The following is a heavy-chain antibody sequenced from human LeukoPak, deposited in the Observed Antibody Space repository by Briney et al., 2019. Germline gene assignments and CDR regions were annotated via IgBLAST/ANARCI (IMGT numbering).Heavy chain of an antibody. CDR1: GGSISSSNW. D-gene: IGHD6-13*01. CDR2: IYHSGST. CDR3: ARISAAGTPDAFDI. V-gene: IGHV4-4*02. J-gene: IGHJ3*02. Sequence: SETLSLTCAVSGGSISSSNWWSWVRQPPGKGLEWIGEIYHSGSTNYNPSLKSRVTISVDKSKNQFSLKPSSVTAADTAVYYCARISAAGTPDAFDIWGQGTMVTVSS.